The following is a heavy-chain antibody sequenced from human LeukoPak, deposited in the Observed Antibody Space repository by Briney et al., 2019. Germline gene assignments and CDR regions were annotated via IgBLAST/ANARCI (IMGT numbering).Heavy chain of an antibody. CDR2: ISANGGST. CDR1: GFTFNNYA. Sequence: GGSLRISCAASGFTFNNYAMSWVRQAPGKGLEWVSDISANGGSTNYADSVKGRFTISRDNSKNTLYLQMNSLRAEDTAIYYCAKDSAAGPRGYFQHWGQGTLVTVSS. CDR3: AKDSAAGPRGYFQH. V-gene: IGHV3-23*01. J-gene: IGHJ1*01. D-gene: IGHD3-10*01.